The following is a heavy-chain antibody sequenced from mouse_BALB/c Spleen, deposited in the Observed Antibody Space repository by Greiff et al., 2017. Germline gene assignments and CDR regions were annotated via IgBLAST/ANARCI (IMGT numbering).Heavy chain of an antibody. J-gene: IGHJ2*01. CDR2: ISSGGST. Sequence: VQLKESGGGLVKPGGSLKLSCAASGFTFSSYAMSWVRQTPEKRLEWVASISSGGSTYYPDSVKGRFTISRDNARNILYLQMSSLRSEDTAMYYCARAITTGYYFDYWGQGTTLTVSS. V-gene: IGHV5-6-5*01. CDR3: ARAITTGYYFDY. CDR1: GFTFSSYA. D-gene: IGHD1-2*01.